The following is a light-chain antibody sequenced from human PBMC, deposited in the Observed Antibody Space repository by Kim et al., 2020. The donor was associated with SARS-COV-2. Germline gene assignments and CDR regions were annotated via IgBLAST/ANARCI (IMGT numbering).Light chain of an antibody. J-gene: IGLJ3*02. Sequence: PRKTGRFTCGGNNIGSKSVHWYQQKPGQAPVLVIYYDSDRPSGIPERFSGSNSGNTATLTISRVEAGDEADYYCQVWDSSSDHRVFGGGTQLTVL. CDR3: QVWDSSSDHRV. CDR1: NIGSKS. V-gene: IGLV3-21*04. CDR2: YDS.